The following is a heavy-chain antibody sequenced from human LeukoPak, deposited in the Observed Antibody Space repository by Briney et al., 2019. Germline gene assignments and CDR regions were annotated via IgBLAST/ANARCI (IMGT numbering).Heavy chain of an antibody. V-gene: IGHV4-34*01. J-gene: IGHJ4*02. CDR3: ARDRAMVRGVIKRDY. Sequence: SETLSLTCAVYGGSFSGYYWSWIRQPPGKGLEWIGEINHSGSTNYNPSLKSRVTISVDTSKNQFSLKLSSVTAADTAVYYCARDRAMVRGVIKRDYWGQGTLVTVSS. D-gene: IGHD3-10*01. CDR1: GGSFSGYY. CDR2: INHSGST.